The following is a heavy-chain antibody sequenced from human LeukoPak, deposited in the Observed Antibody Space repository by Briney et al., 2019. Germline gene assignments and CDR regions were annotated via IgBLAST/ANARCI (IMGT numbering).Heavy chain of an antibody. CDR1: GGTFSSYD. CDR3: ARGYCSSTGCYMRNYYYYYMDV. D-gene: IGHD2-2*02. J-gene: IGHJ6*03. Sequence: SVKVSCKASGGTFSSYDISWVRQAPGQGLEWMGGIIPIFGTANYAQKFQGRVTITTDESTSTAYMELSSLRSEDTAVYYCARGYCSSTGCYMRNYYYYYMDVWGKGTTVTVSS. CDR2: IIPIFGTA. V-gene: IGHV1-69*05.